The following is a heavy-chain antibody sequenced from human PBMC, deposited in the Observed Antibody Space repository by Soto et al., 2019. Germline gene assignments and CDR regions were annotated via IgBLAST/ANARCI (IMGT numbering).Heavy chain of an antibody. J-gene: IGHJ3*02. CDR3: VSMILLRYCSSTSCEDDAFDI. D-gene: IGHD2-2*01. CDR2: MNPNSGNT. V-gene: IGHV1-8*01. CDR1: GYTFTSYD. Sequence: ASVKVSCKASGYTFTSYDINWVRQATGQGLEWMGWMNPNSGNTGYAQKFQGRVTMTRNTSISTAYMELSSLRSEDTAVYYCVSMILLRYCSSTSCEDDAFDIWGQGTMVTVSS.